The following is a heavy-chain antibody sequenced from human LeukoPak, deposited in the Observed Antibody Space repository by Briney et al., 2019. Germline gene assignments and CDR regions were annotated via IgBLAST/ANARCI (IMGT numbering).Heavy chain of an antibody. D-gene: IGHD1-26*01. CDR1: GGSFSGYY. CDR3: ARGSTWETSYYYMDV. V-gene: IGHV4-34*01. Sequence: SETLSLTCAVYGGSFSGYYWSWIRQPPGKGLEWIGEINHSGSTNYNPSLKSRVTISVDTSKNQFSLKLSSVTAADTAVYYCARGSTWETSYYYMDVWGKGTMVTVSS. CDR2: INHSGST. J-gene: IGHJ6*03.